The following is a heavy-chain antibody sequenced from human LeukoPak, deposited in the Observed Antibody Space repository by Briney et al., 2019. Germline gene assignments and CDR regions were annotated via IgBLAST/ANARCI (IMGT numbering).Heavy chain of an antibody. V-gene: IGHV1-8*01. Sequence: ASVKVSCKASGYTFTSYDINWVRQATGQGLEWMGWMNPNSGNTGYAQKFQGRVTMTRSTSISTAHMELSSLRSEDTAVYYCASCSGGSCYGYFDYWGQGTLVTVSS. CDR3: ASCSGGSCYGYFDY. D-gene: IGHD2-15*01. J-gene: IGHJ4*02. CDR2: MNPNSGNT. CDR1: GYTFTSYD.